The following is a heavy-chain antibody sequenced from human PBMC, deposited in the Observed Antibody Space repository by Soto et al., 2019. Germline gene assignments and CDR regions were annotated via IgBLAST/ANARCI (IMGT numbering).Heavy chain of an antibody. V-gene: IGHV4-59*01. Sequence: SETLSLTCTVSGGSISSYYWSWIRQPPGKGLEWIGYIYYSGSTNYNPSLKSRVTISVDTSKNQFSLKLSSVTAEDTAVYYCARDPSYGSGSFAGIIDYWGQGTLVTVSS. D-gene: IGHD3-10*01. J-gene: IGHJ4*02. CDR3: ARDPSYGSGSFAGIIDY. CDR1: GGSISSYY. CDR2: IYYSGST.